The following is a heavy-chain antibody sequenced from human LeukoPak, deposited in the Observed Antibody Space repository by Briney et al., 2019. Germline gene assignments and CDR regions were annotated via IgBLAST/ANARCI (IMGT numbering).Heavy chain of an antibody. Sequence: GGSLRLSCAASGFTFSSYGMHWVRQAPGKGLEWVANIKQDGSEKYYVDSVKGRFTISRDNAKNSLYLQMNSLRAEDTAVYYCARVLYGYSNWFDPWGQGTLVTVSS. V-gene: IGHV3-7*01. CDR3: ARVLYGYSNWFDP. CDR1: GFTFSSYG. D-gene: IGHD1-26*01. CDR2: IKQDGSEK. J-gene: IGHJ5*02.